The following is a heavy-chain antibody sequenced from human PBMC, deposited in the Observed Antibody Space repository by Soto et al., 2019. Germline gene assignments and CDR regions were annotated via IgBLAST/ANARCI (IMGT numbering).Heavy chain of an antibody. Sequence: PGGSLRLSCAASGFTFSSYGMHWVRQAPGKGLEWVAVIWYDGSNKYYADSVKGRFTISRDNSKNTLYLQMNSLRAEDTAVYYSARDQRGYSYAPPGYGMDVWGQGTTVTVSS. D-gene: IGHD5-18*01. CDR1: GFTFSSYG. V-gene: IGHV3-33*01. J-gene: IGHJ6*02. CDR2: IWYDGSNK. CDR3: ARDQRGYSYAPPGYGMDV.